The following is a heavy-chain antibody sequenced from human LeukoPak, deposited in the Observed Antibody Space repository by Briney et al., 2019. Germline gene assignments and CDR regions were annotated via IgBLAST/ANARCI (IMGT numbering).Heavy chain of an antibody. CDR1: GGTFSSYT. CDR2: IIPILGIA. V-gene: IGHV1-69*02. J-gene: IGHJ5*02. Sequence: GSSVKVSCKASGGTFSSYTISWVRQAPGHALEWMGRIIPILGIANYAQKFQGRVTITADKSTSTAYMELSSLRSEDTAVYYCARSSNWNDLWWFDPWGQGTLVTVSS. D-gene: IGHD1-1*01. CDR3: ARSSNWNDLWWFDP.